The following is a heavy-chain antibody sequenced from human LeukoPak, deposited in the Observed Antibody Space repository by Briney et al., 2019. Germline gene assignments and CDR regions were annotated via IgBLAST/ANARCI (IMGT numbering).Heavy chain of an antibody. V-gene: IGHV1-8*01. Sequence: ASVKVSCKASGYTFTSYDINWVRQATGQGLEWMGWMNPNSGNTGYAQKFLGRVTMTRNTSISTAYMELSSLRSEDTAVYYCARALYSSSWYGESFYYGMDVWGQGTTVTISS. J-gene: IGHJ6*02. CDR2: MNPNSGNT. CDR1: GYTFTSYD. D-gene: IGHD6-13*01. CDR3: ARALYSSSWYGESFYYGMDV.